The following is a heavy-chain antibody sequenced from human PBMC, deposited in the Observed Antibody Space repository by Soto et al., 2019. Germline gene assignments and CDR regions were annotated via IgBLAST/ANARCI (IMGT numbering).Heavy chain of an antibody. V-gene: IGHV3-9*01. CDR1: GFTFDDYA. J-gene: IGHJ6*02. CDR3: AKDKERFGEACLGYYGMDV. D-gene: IGHD3-10*01. CDR2: ISWNSGGI. Sequence: EVQLVESGGGLVQPGRSLRLSCAASGFTFDDYAMHWVRQAPGKGLEWVSGISWNSGGIAYADSVKGRFTISRDNAKNSLYLQMNSLRAEDTALYYCAKDKERFGEACLGYYGMDVWGQGTTVTVSS.